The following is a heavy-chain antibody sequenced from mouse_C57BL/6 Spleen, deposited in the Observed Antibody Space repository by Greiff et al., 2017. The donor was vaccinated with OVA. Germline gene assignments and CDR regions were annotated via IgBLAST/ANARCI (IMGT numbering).Heavy chain of an antibody. CDR2: IYPGDGDT. Sequence: QVQLQQSGPELVKPGASVKISCKASGYAFSSSWMNWVKQRPGKGLEWIGRIYPGDGDTNYNGKFKGKATLTADKSSSTAYMQLSSLTSEDSAVYFCAKDLFLRSGNFDYWGQGTTLTVSS. V-gene: IGHV1-82*01. CDR3: AKDLFLRSGNFDY. D-gene: IGHD1-1*01. J-gene: IGHJ2*01. CDR1: GYAFSSSW.